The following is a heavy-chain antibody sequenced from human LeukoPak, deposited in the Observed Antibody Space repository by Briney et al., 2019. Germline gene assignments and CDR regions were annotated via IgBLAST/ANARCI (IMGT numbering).Heavy chain of an antibody. J-gene: IGHJ4*02. CDR2: IIPILGIA. D-gene: IGHD6-13*01. Sequence: SVKVSCKASGGTFSSYAISWVRQAPGQGLEWMGRIIPILGIANYAQKFQGRVTITADKSTSTAYMELSSLRSEDTAVYYCASFMAAAGPDDFWGQGTLVTVSS. CDR1: GGTFSSYA. CDR3: ASFMAAAGPDDF. V-gene: IGHV1-69*04.